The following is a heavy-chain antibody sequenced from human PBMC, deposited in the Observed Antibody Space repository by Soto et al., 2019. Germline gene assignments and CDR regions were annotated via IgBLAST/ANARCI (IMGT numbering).Heavy chain of an antibody. V-gene: IGHV6-1*01. CDR1: GDRVSSNSAA. J-gene: IGHJ5*02. Sequence: QSQTLSLTCAISGDRVSSNSAAWNWIRQSPSRGLEWLGRTYYRSKWYNDYAVSVKSRITINPDTSKNQFSLQLNSVTPEDTAVYYCARAGYSNYVDSPWFDPWGQGTLVTVSS. D-gene: IGHD4-4*01. CDR2: TYYRSKWYN. CDR3: ARAGYSNYVDSPWFDP.